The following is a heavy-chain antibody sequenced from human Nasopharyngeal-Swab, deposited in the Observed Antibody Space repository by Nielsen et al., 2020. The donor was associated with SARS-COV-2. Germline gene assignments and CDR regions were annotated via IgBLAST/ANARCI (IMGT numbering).Heavy chain of an antibody. D-gene: IGHD2-2*02. V-gene: IGHV3-23*01. CDR3: ARDVGAYCSSTSCYTDLNYYGMDV. CDR1: GFTFSNFA. CDR2: ISGDSDST. Sequence: GESLKISCAASGFTFSNFAMSWVRQAPGKGLEWVSVISGDSDSTYYTDSVKGRFTISRDNAKNSLYLQMNSLRAEDTAVYYCARDVGAYCSSTSCYTDLNYYGMDVWGQGTTVTVSS. J-gene: IGHJ6*02.